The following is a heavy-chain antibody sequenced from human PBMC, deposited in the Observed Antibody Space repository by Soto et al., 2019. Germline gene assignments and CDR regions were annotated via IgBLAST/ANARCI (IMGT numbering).Heavy chain of an antibody. J-gene: IGHJ4*02. Sequence: GGSLRLPCAASEFTFSSYAMSWVRQAPGKGLEWVSAISGSGGSTYYADSVKGRFTISRDNSKNTLYLQMNSLRAEDTAVYYCAKAPIVVVVAATDYWGQGTLVTVSS. V-gene: IGHV3-23*01. CDR3: AKAPIVVVVAATDY. CDR1: EFTFSSYA. CDR2: ISGSGGST. D-gene: IGHD2-15*01.